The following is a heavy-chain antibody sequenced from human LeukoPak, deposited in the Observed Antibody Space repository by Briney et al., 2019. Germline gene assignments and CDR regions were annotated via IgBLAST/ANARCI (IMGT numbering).Heavy chain of an antibody. V-gene: IGHV1-69*04. CDR2: IIPILDIP. CDR3: ATFLTGLYYGMDV. CDR1: GGTFSSYA. D-gene: IGHD3-9*01. Sequence: SVKVSCKASGGTFSSYAISWVRQAPGQGLEWMGRIIPILDIPNNAQKFQGRVTITADKSTSTVYMELSSLRSEDTAVYYCATFLTGLYYGMDVWGQGTTVTVSS. J-gene: IGHJ6*02.